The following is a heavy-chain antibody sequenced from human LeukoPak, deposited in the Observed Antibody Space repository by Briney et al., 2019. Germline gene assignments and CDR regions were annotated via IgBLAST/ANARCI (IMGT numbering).Heavy chain of an antibody. D-gene: IGHD2-15*01. CDR3: ARDSGSGLDY. CDR2: IYYSGST. V-gene: IGHV4-30-4*08. CDR1: GGSISSGYYY. J-gene: IGHJ4*02. Sequence: SQTLSLTCTVSGGSISSGYYYWSWIRQPPGKGLEWIGYIYYSGSTYYNPSLKSRVTISVDTSKNQCSLKLSSVTAADTAMYYCARDSGSGLDYWGQGTLVTVSS.